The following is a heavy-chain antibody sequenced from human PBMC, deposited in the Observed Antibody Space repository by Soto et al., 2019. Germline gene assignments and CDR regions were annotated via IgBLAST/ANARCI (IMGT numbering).Heavy chain of an antibody. Sequence: EVQLVESGGGLIQPGGSLRLSCAASGFSVSSNYMSWVRQAPGKGLEWVSVIYSGGRTYYADSVKGRFTISRDNSKNTLYLQMNSLRAEDRAVYYCAREINYGSFDYWGQGTLVTVSS. CDR1: GFSVSSNY. J-gene: IGHJ4*02. CDR2: IYSGGRT. D-gene: IGHD3-16*01. V-gene: IGHV3-53*01. CDR3: AREINYGSFDY.